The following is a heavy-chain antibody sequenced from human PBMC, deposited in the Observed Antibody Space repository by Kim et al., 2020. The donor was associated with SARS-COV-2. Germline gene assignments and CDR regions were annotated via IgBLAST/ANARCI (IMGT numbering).Heavy chain of an antibody. CDR1: GYTFTGYY. CDR3: ARVLRRIYDYVWGSYRYTVYYYGMDV. Sequence: ASVKVSCKASGYTFTGYYMHWVRQAPGQGLEWMGWINPNSGGTNYAQKFQGWVTMTRDTSISTAYMELGRLRSDDTAVYYCARVLRRIYDYVWGSYRYTVYYYGMDVWGQGTTVTVSS. V-gene: IGHV1-2*04. J-gene: IGHJ6*02. D-gene: IGHD3-16*02. CDR2: INPNSGGT.